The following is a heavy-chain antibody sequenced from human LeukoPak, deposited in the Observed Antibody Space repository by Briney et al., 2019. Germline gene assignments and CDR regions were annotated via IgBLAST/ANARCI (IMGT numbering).Heavy chain of an antibody. CDR1: GFTFSSYE. V-gene: IGHV3-48*03. J-gene: IGHJ5*01. Sequence: PGGSLRLSCAASGFTFSSYETNSVRQAPGKGLEWLSFISTSSSTIYYADSVKGRFTISRDNAKNSLFLQMNNLRDEDTAVYYCARPLDSGGQGTLVTVSS. CDR3: ARPLDS. CDR2: ISTSSSTI.